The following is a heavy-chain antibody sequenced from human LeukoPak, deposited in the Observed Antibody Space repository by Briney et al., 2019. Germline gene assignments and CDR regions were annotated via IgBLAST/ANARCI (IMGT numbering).Heavy chain of an antibody. Sequence: GGSLRLSCAASGFTFSNAWMSWVRQAPGKGLEWVGRIKSKTDGGTTDYAAPVKGRFTISRDDSKNTLYLQMNSLKTEDTAVYYCTTEPGHHEPDAFDIWGQGTMVTASS. CDR3: TTEPGHHEPDAFDI. J-gene: IGHJ3*02. V-gene: IGHV3-15*01. CDR2: IKSKTDGGTT. D-gene: IGHD1-14*01. CDR1: GFTFSNAW.